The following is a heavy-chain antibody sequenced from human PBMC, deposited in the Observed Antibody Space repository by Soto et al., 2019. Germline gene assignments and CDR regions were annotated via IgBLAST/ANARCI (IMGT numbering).Heavy chain of an antibody. D-gene: IGHD3-10*01. CDR2: VNHSGAA. J-gene: IGHJ5*02. Sequence: QGELQQWGAGLLKPSETLSLTCGVYGGSFRKYYWIWVRHTPGKGLGWIGEVNHSGAATYNPSLQSLVSVSLDTSNYLFSVKMTSVTAADTSIYFCVRAERFPRSWFDPWGQGTQVTVSS. CDR1: GGSFRKYY. CDR3: VRAERFPRSWFDP. V-gene: IGHV4-34*02.